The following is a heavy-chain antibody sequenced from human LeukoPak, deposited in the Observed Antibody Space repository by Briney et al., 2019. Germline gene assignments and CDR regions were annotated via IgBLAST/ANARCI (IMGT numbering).Heavy chain of an antibody. D-gene: IGHD4-17*01. V-gene: IGHV1-2*02. CDR1: GYTFTGYY. CDR3: ARDSYGDYPYYYYGMDV. J-gene: IGHJ6*02. Sequence: ASVKVSCKASGYTFTGYYMHWVQQVPGQGLEWMGWINPNSGGTNYAQKFQGRVTMTRDTSISTAYMELSRLRSDDTAVYYCARDSYGDYPYYYYGMDVWGQGTTVTVSS. CDR2: INPNSGGT.